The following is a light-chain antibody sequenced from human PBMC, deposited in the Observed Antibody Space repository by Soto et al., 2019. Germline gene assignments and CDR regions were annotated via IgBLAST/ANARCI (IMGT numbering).Light chain of an antibody. J-gene: IGKJ4*01. CDR3: QQYAISPLT. CDR1: QSVRRNY. V-gene: IGKV3-20*01. Sequence: EIVLTQSPGTLSLSSGERATLSCRASQSVRRNYLAWYQQKPGQAPRLLIYGASRRATGIPDRFGGSGSGADFPLTISRREAVVFAVYYCQQYAISPLTFGGGPKVEIK. CDR2: GAS.